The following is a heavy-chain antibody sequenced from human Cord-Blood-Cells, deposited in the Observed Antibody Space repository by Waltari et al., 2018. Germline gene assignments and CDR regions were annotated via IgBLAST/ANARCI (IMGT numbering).Heavy chain of an antibody. CDR2: ISSSGSTI. CDR3: ASGRTVTPDY. J-gene: IGHJ4*02. Sequence: EVQLVESGGGLVQPGGSLRLSCAASGFTSSSYEMNWVRQAPGKGLEWVSYISSSGSTIYYADSVKGRFTISRDNAKNSLYLQMNSLRAEDTAVYYCASGRTVTPDYWGQGTLVTVSS. D-gene: IGHD4-17*01. V-gene: IGHV3-48*03. CDR1: GFTSSSYE.